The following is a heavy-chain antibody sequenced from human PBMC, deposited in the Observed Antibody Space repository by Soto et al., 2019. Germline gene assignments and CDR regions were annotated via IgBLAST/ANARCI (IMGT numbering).Heavy chain of an antibody. CDR3: ARGQRGYCSSTSCYPVDY. J-gene: IGHJ4*02. Sequence: ASVKVSCKASGYTFTSYDINWVRQATGQGLEWMGWMNPNSGNTGYAQKFQGRVTMTRNTSISTAYMELSSLRSEDTAVYYCARGQRGYCSSTSCYPVDYWGQGTLVTVSS. CDR1: GYTFTSYD. V-gene: IGHV1-8*01. CDR2: MNPNSGNT. D-gene: IGHD2-2*01.